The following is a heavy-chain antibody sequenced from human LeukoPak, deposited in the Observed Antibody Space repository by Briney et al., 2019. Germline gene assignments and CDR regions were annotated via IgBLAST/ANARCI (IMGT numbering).Heavy chain of an antibody. J-gene: IGHJ4*02. V-gene: IGHV3-23*05. CDR2: IDISGGST. D-gene: IGHD1-1*01. CDR1: GFTFSSHA. Sequence: GGSLRLSCVGSGFTFSSHAMCWVRQAPGKGLEWVSSIDISGGSTYYADSVKGRFTISRDNSKNTLYLQMNSLRVEDTALYYCANEVRPNDYWGQGTLVTVSS. CDR3: ANEVRPNDY.